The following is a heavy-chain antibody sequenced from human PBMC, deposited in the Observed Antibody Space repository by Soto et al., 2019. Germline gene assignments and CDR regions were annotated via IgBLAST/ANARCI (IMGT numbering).Heavy chain of an antibody. CDR2: ISSSGSTI. V-gene: IGHV3-11*01. CDR1: GFTFSDSY. CDR3: ARDNSVTTPNDY. J-gene: IGHJ4*02. Sequence: GGSLRLSCAASGFTFSDSYMSWIRQAPGKGLEWVSYISSSGSTIYYANSVKGRFTISRDNAKNSLYLQMNSLRAEDTAVYYCARDNSVTTPNDYWGQGTLVTVSS. D-gene: IGHD4-17*01.